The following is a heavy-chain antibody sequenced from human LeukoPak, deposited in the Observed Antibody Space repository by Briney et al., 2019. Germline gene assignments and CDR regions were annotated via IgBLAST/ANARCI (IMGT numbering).Heavy chain of an antibody. D-gene: IGHD2-15*01. CDR2: IKSKIVGGTT. Sequence: GGSLRLSCAASGFTFSNAWMSWVRQAPGKGLEWVGRIKSKIVGGTTDYAAPVKGRFTISRDDSKNTLYLQMNSLKTEDTAVYYCRCGSCYLPPLYYYYMDVWGKGTTVTVSS. V-gene: IGHV3-15*01. CDR3: RCGSCYLPPLYYYYMDV. J-gene: IGHJ6*03. CDR1: GFTFSNAW.